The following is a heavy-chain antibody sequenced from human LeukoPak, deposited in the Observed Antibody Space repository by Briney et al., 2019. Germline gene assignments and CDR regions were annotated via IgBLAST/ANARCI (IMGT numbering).Heavy chain of an antibody. J-gene: IGHJ4*02. CDR3: ARASRYYYDSSGYYYGY. D-gene: IGHD3-22*01. V-gene: IGHV1-46*01. CDR2: INPSGGST. Sequence: GASVKVSCKASGYTFTSYYMHWVRQAPGQGLEWMGIINPSGGSTSYAQKFQGRVTMTRDTSTSTVYMELSSLRSEDTAVCYCARASRYYYDSSGYYYGYWGQGTLVTVSS. CDR1: GYTFTSYY.